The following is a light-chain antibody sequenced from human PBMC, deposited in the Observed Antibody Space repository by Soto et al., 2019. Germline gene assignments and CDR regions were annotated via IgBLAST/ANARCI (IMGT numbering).Light chain of an antibody. Sequence: QLTLPPSSLSASVGYRDAITCRASPGISNYLAWYQQKPGKVPKLLIYAASTLQSGVPSRFSGSGSGTDFTLTISSLQPEDVATYYCQKYNSAPPWAFGQGTKVDIK. CDR3: QKYNSAPPWA. J-gene: IGKJ1*01. CDR1: PGISNY. V-gene: IGKV1-27*01. CDR2: AAS.